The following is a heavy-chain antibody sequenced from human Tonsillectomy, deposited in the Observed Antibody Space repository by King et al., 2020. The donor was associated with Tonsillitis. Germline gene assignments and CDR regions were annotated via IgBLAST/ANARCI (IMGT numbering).Heavy chain of an antibody. CDR1: GFTFSSHA. V-gene: IGHV3-30*04. CDR3: AREGYYHDSSGYYRDYYFDY. Sequence: VQLVESGGGVVQPGRSLRLSCAASGFTFSSHAMHWVRQAPGKGLEWVAVTSYDGSTKYHADSVKGRFTISRDNSKNTLYLQMNSLRPEDTAVYYCAREGYYHDSSGYYRDYYFDYWGQGTLVTVSS. D-gene: IGHD3-22*01. J-gene: IGHJ4*02. CDR2: TSYDGSTK.